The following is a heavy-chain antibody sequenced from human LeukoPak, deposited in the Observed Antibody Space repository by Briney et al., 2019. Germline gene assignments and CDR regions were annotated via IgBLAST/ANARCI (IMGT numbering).Heavy chain of an antibody. CDR2: ISSSSTTI. D-gene: IGHD3-10*01. J-gene: IGHJ6*02. CDR3: AKALLLWFGPYYYGMDV. CDR1: GFTFSSYS. Sequence: GGSLRLSCAASGFTFSSYSMNWVRQAPGKGLEWVSYISSSSTTIYYADSVKGRFTISRDNAKNTLYLQMNSLRAEDTAVYYCAKALLLWFGPYYYGMDVWGQGTTVTVSS. V-gene: IGHV3-48*04.